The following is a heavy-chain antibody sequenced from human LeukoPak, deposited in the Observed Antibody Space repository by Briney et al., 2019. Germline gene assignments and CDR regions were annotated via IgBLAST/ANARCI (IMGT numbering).Heavy chain of an antibody. D-gene: IGHD3-9*01. J-gene: IGHJ4*02. CDR3: ARGGARYYDILTGYYTEPFDY. V-gene: IGHV4-59*01. CDR2: IYYSGST. CDR1: GGSISSYY. Sequence: SETLSLTCTVSGGSISSYYWSWIRQPPGKGLEWIGHIYYSGSTNYNPSLKSRVTISVDTSKNQFSLKLSSVTAADTAVYYCARGGARYYDILTGYYTEPFDYWGRGTLVTVSS.